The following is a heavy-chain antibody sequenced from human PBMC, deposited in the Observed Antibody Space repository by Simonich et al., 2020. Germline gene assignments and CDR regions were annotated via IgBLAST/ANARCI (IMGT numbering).Heavy chain of an antibody. D-gene: IGHD3-10*01. CDR3: ARTNTMRELDTMVRGVDYFDY. V-gene: IGHV1-69*09. Sequence: QVQLVQSGAEVKKPGSSVKVSCKASGGTFSSYAISWVRQAPGQGLEWRVGILPILGIANYAQKFHGRVTITADKSTRTAYMELSSLRSEDTAVYYCARTNTMRELDTMVRGVDYFDYWGQGTLVTVSS. CDR1: GGTFSSYA. J-gene: IGHJ4*02. CDR2: ILPILGIA.